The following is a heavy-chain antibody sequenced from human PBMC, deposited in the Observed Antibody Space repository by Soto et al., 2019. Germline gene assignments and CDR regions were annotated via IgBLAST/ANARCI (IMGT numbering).Heavy chain of an antibody. CDR1: GFTFSSYG. CDR2: IWYDGSNK. CDR3: ARGQGGYYYDSSGYYPDY. J-gene: IGHJ4*02. V-gene: IGHV3-33*01. D-gene: IGHD3-22*01. Sequence: GGSLRLSCAASGFTFSSYGMHWVRQAPGKGLEWVAVIWYDGSNKYYADSVKGRFTISRDNSKNTLYLQMNSLRAEDTAVYYCARGQGGYYYDSSGYYPDYWGQGTLVTVSS.